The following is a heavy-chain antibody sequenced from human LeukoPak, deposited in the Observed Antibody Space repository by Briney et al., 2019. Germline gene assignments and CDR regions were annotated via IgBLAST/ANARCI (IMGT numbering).Heavy chain of an antibody. CDR3: ARQPTVTTNSDY. V-gene: IGHV5-51*01. CDR1: GYSFTSYW. Sequence: GESLKISCKGSGYSFTSYWIGWVRQMPGKGLQWMGIIYPCDSDTTYSPSFQRQVTISADTLISPAYLQWSSLKASDTAMYYCARQPTVTTNSDYWGQGTLVTVSS. J-gene: IGHJ4*02. CDR2: IYPCDSDT. D-gene: IGHD4-17*01.